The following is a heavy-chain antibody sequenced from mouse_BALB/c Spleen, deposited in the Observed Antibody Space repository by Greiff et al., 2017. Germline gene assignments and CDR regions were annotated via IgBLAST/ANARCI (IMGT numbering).Heavy chain of an antibody. J-gene: IGHJ4*01. V-gene: IGHV5-6-5*01. CDR3: ARVVVLLLYEDY. D-gene: IGHD2-12*01. CDR1: GFTFSSYA. Sequence: EVKLVESGGGLVKPGGSLKLSCAASGFTFSSYAMSWVRQTPEKRLEWVASISSGGSTYYPDSVKGRFTISRDNARNILYLQMSSLRSEDTAMYYCARVVVLLLYEDYWGQGTSVTVSS. CDR2: ISSGGST.